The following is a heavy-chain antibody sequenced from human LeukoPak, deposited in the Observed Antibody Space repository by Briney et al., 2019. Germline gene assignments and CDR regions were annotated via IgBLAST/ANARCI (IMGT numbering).Heavy chain of an antibody. CDR2: ISGSGGST. J-gene: IGHJ4*02. V-gene: IGHV3-23*01. D-gene: IGHD3-22*01. Sequence: PGGSLRLSCAASGFTFSSYAMSWVRQAPGKGLEWVSAISGSGGSTYYADSVKGRFTISRDNSKNTLYLQMNSLRAEDTAVYYCAKDPALILSGSYDYWGQGTLVTVSS. CDR1: GFTFSSYA. CDR3: AKDPALILSGSYDY.